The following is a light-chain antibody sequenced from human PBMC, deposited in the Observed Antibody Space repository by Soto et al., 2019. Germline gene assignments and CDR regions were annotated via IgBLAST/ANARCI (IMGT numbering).Light chain of an antibody. CDR2: QDS. CDR1: TLGDKY. J-gene: IGLJ1*01. V-gene: IGLV3-1*01. CDR3: QAGESSTYV. Sequence: SYELTQPPSVSVSPGQTASITCSGDTLGDKYACWYQQKPGQSPVLVIYQDSKRPSGIPERFSGSNSGNTATLTISGTQAMDEADFSRQAGESSTYVF.